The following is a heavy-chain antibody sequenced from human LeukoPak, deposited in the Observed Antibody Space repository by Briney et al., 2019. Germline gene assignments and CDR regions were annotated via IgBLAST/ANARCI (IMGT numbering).Heavy chain of an antibody. V-gene: IGHV3-30-3*01. CDR3: ARARYSSGREFDY. J-gene: IGHJ4*02. D-gene: IGHD6-19*01. CDR2: ISYDGSNK. Sequence: PGGSLRLSCAASGFTFSSYAMHWVRQAPGKGLEWVAVISYDGSNKYYADSVKGRFTISRDNSKNTLYLQMNSLRAEDTAVYYCARARYSSGREFDYWGQGTLVTVSS. CDR1: GFTFSSYA.